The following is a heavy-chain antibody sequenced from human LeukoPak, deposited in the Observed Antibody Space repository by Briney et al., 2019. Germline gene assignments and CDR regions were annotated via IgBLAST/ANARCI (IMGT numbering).Heavy chain of an antibody. CDR2: ISSSSSYI. CDR3: ASWGVPAAPQDDAFDI. D-gene: IGHD2-2*01. Sequence: GGSLRLSCAASGFTFSSYSMNWVRQAPGKGLEWVSSISSSSSYIYYADSVNGRFTISRDNAKNSLYLQMNSLRAEDTAVYYCASWGVPAAPQDDAFDIWGQGTMVTVSS. CDR1: GFTFSSYS. V-gene: IGHV3-21*01. J-gene: IGHJ3*02.